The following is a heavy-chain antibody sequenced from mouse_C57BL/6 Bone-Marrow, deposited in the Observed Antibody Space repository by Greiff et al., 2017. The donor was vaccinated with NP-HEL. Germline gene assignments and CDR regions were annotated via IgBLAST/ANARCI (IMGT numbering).Heavy chain of an antibody. V-gene: IGHV1-26*01. J-gene: IGHJ1*03. CDR2: INPNNGGT. CDR1: GYTFTDYY. CDR3: ARSLDWYFDV. Sequence: VQLQQSGPELVKPGASVKISCKASGYTFTDYYMNWVKQSHGKSLEWIGDINPNNGGTSYNQQFKGKATLTVDTSSSTAYMELRSLTSEDSAVYYCARSLDWYFDVWGTGTTVTVSS.